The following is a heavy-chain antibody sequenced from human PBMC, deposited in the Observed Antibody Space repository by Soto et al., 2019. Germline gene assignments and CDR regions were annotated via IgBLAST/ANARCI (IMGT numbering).Heavy chain of an antibody. Sequence: QVQLVQSGAEVKKPGASVKVSCKASGYTFTSYGISWVRQAPGQGLEWMGWISAYNGNTNYAQKLQGRATMTTDTSTSTAYMELRSRRPDATAVYYCARYCSGGTRRSSSYCTYRAVWAKGTTFPFSS. CDR3: ARYCSGGTRRSSSYCTYRAV. D-gene: IGHD2-15*01. J-gene: IGHJ6*03. V-gene: IGHV1-18*01. CDR2: ISAYNGNT. CDR1: GYTFTSYG.